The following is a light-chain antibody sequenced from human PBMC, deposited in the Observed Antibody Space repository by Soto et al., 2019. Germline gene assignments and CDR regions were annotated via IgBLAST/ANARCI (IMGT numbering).Light chain of an antibody. J-gene: IGKJ4*01. CDR2: AAS. Sequence: EIVLTHSPATLSLSLGEIATLSFRASQSISNFLAWYQQKPGQAPRLLISAASIRATGIPARFSGSGSGTDFILTISSLEPEDFAVYYCQQRSSWPSTFGGGTKVEI. CDR3: QQRSSWPST. V-gene: IGKV3-11*01. CDR1: QSISNF.